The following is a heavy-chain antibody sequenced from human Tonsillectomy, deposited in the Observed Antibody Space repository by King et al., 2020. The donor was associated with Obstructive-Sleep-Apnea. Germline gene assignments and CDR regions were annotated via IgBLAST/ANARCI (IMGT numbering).Heavy chain of an antibody. D-gene: IGHD2-21*01. CDR3: TTGYSKQFDY. Sequence: QLVQSGAEVKKPGASVKVSCKVSGYTLTELSMHWVRQAPGKGLEWMGGFDPEDGQRFYAQKFQGRVTMSEDTSTDTAYMELRSLGSEDTALYYCTTGYSKQFDYWGQGTLVTVSS. CDR2: FDPEDGQR. V-gene: IGHV1-24*01. J-gene: IGHJ4*02. CDR1: GYTLTELS.